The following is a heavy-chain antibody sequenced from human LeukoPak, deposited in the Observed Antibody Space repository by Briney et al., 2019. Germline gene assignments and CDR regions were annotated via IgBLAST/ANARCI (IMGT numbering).Heavy chain of an antibody. V-gene: IGHV1-46*01. CDR1: GYTFTGYW. CDR2: ISPSGGST. CDR3: ARVVGLTGYSSSWYSGYYYYMDV. Sequence: ASVKVSCKAFGYTFTGYWMHWVRQAPGQGPEWMGVISPSGGSTIYAQKFQDRVTITADKSTSTAYMELSSLRSEDTAVYYCARVVGLTGYSSSWYSGYYYYMDVWGKGTTVTVSS. J-gene: IGHJ6*03. D-gene: IGHD6-13*01.